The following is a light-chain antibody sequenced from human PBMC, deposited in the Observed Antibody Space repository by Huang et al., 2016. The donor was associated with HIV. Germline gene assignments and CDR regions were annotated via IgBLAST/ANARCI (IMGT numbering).Light chain of an antibody. Sequence: EVVLTQSPEFQSVTPKEKVTITCRASQSIGRSLHWYQKKPDQSQKVLIKQASQAVSGVPSRFSGSGSGTDFTLNINGLEAEDAATYYCHQSSSSPYTFGGGTKVEIK. V-gene: IGKV6-21*01. CDR3: HQSSSSPYT. J-gene: IGKJ4*02. CDR1: QSIGRS. CDR2: QAS.